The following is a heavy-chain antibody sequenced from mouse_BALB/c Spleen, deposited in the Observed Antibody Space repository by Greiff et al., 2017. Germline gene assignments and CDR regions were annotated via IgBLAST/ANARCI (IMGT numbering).Heavy chain of an antibody. Sequence: VQLQQSGPELMKPGASVKISCKASGYSFTSYYMHWVKQSHGKSLEWIGYIDPFTGGTSYNQKFKGKATLTVDKSSSTAYMHLSSLTSEDAAVYYCARHYGNYFAYWGQGTLVTVSA. V-gene: IGHV1S135*01. D-gene: IGHD2-1*01. CDR3: ARHYGNYFAY. J-gene: IGHJ3*01. CDR2: IDPFTGGT. CDR1: GYSFTSYY.